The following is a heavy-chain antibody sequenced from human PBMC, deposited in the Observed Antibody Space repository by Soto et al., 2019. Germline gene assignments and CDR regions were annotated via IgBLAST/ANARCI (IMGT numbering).Heavy chain of an antibody. Sequence: SETLSLTCTVSGGSISSSSCHWGWIRQPPGKGLEWIASIKYSGTTFYNPSLKSRVTLSVDTSKNQFALKLSSVTAAETAVYYCARHGITRSYHNAFHIWGQAPIVTLSS. D-gene: IGHD1-26*01. J-gene: IGHJ3*02. CDR2: IKYSGTT. V-gene: IGHV4-39*01. CDR1: GGSISSSSCH. CDR3: ARHGITRSYHNAFHI.